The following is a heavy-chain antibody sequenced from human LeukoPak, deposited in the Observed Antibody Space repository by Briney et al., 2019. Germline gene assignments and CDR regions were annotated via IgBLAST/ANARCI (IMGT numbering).Heavy chain of an antibody. CDR2: INSSSSYI. Sequence: KTGGSLRLSCAASGFTFSSYSMNWVRQAPGKGLEWVSSINSSSSYIYYADSVKGRFIISRDNAKNSLYLQMNSLRAEDTAVYYCAPIVGATASRKYYFDYWGQGTLVTVSS. CDR3: APIVGATASRKYYFDY. V-gene: IGHV3-21*01. D-gene: IGHD1-26*01. CDR1: GFTFSSYS. J-gene: IGHJ4*02.